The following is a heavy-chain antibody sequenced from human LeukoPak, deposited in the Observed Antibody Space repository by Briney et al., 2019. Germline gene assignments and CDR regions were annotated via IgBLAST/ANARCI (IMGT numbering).Heavy chain of an antibody. Sequence: TGGSLRLSCAASGFTFSSYAMSWVRQAPGKGLEWVSAISGSGGSTYYADSVKGRFTISRDNSKNTLYLQMNSLRAEDTAVYYCAKEDVDLDYGGNSEVGGRYYFDYWGQGTLVTVSS. CDR1: GFTFSSYA. D-gene: IGHD4-23*01. CDR3: AKEDVDLDYGGNSEVGGRYYFDY. J-gene: IGHJ4*02. V-gene: IGHV3-23*01. CDR2: ISGSGGST.